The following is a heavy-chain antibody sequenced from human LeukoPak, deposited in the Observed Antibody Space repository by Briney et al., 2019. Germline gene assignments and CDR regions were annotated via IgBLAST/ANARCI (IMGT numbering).Heavy chain of an antibody. V-gene: IGHV1-2*06. CDR3: ARSRYYGSGSQKYYFDY. D-gene: IGHD3-10*01. CDR2: INPNSGGT. Sequence: GASVKVSCKASGYTFTGYYMHSVRQAPGQGLEWMGRINPNSGGTNYAQKFQGRVTMTRDTSISTAYMELSRLRSDDTAVYYCARSRYYGSGSQKYYFDYWGQGTLVTVSS. CDR1: GYTFTGYY. J-gene: IGHJ4*02.